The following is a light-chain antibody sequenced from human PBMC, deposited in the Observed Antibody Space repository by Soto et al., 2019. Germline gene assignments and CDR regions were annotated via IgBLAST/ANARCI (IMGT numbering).Light chain of an antibody. Sequence: DVVMTQSPLSLSVTLGQPASISCRSSQGLVFSDGNANLDWFQQRPGQSPRRLIYKVSNRDSGVPDRFSGSGSGTEFTLRISTVEAEDIGVYYCMQGTHWPFSFGQGTNLEIK. J-gene: IGKJ2*01. V-gene: IGKV2-30*01. CDR3: MQGTHWPFS. CDR1: QGLVFSDGNAN. CDR2: KVS.